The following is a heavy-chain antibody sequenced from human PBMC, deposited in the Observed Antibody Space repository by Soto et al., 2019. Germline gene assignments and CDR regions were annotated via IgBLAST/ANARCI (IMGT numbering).Heavy chain of an antibody. J-gene: IGHJ6*02. Sequence: SETLSLTCTVSGGSISSSSYYWGWIRQPPGKGLEWIGSIYYSGNTYYNPSLKSRVTISVDTSKNQFSLKLSSVTAADTAVYYCARDSIAVADHYYYYGMDVWGQGTTVTVSS. D-gene: IGHD6-19*01. CDR1: GGSISSSSYY. CDR2: IYYSGNT. V-gene: IGHV4-39*02. CDR3: ARDSIAVADHYYYYGMDV.